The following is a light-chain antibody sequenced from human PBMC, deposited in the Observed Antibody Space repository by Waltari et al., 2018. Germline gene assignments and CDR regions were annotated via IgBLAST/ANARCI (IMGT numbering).Light chain of an antibody. CDR2: DAS. CDR3: QQRSNWPPVFT. V-gene: IGKV3-11*01. CDR1: QSVSSY. Sequence: EIVLTLSPATLSLSGGERATVTCRASQSVSSYLAWYQQKPGQAPRLLIYDASNRATGIPARFSGSGSGTDFTLTISSLEPEDFAVYYCQQRSNWPPVFTFGPGTKVDIK. J-gene: IGKJ3*01.